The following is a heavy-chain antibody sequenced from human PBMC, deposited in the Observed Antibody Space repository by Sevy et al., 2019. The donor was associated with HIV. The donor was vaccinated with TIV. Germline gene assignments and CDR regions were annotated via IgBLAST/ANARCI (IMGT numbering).Heavy chain of an antibody. CDR2: INESGIT. D-gene: IGHD2-2*01. V-gene: IGHV4-34*01. J-gene: IGHJ5*02. CDR1: DGSFSGYY. CDR3: ARSPPVVVVPGATSWFDP. Sequence: PSETLSLTCGVHDGSFSGYYWNWIRQLPGKGLEWIGEINESGITYYNPSLKSRVTISVDTSKKQFSLKLNSVTAADTAVYFCARSPPVVVVPGATSWFDPWGQGTLVTVSS.